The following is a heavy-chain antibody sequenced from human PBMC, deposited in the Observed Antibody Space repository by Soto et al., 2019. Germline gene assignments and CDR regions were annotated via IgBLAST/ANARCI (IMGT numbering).Heavy chain of an antibody. CDR2: ISNDGNRK. D-gene: IGHD6-6*01. J-gene: IGHJ3*02. CDR3: AKDRRQLSALDM. Sequence: PGGSLRLCCAASGFSFSSYGMHRVRQAPGRGLEWVTVISNDGNRKYYGESVKGRFSVSRDNDKDTLYLQMNGLRPEDTGVYYCAKDRRQLSALDMWGQGTTVTVSS. CDR1: GFSFSSYG. V-gene: IGHV3-30*18.